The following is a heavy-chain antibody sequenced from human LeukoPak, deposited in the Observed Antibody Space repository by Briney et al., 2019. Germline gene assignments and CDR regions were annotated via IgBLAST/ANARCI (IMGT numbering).Heavy chain of an antibody. V-gene: IGHV4-39*01. D-gene: IGHD1-26*01. CDR1: GGSISSGTYY. Sequence: SETLSLTCTVSGGSISSGTYYWGWIRQPPGKGLEWIGSIYYSGSTSYNPSLKSRVTISVDTSKNQFSLKLDSVIAADTAVYYCARNASDSGTSYFDYWGQGTLVTVSS. CDR3: ARNASDSGTSYFDY. CDR2: IYYSGST. J-gene: IGHJ4*02.